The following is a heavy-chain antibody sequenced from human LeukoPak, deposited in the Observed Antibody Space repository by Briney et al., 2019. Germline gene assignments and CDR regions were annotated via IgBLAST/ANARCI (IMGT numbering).Heavy chain of an antibody. V-gene: IGHV3-23*01. D-gene: IGHD6-13*01. CDR3: AKARAGDITAAFNY. CDR1: GFIFSNYA. CDR2: ISASGGNP. Sequence: GGSLRLSCAASGFIFSNYAMSWVRQAPGKGLEWVSGISASGGNPYYADSVKGRFTISRDNSENTLSLQMNSLRAEDTAVYYCAKARAGDITAAFNYWGQGTLVTVSS. J-gene: IGHJ4*02.